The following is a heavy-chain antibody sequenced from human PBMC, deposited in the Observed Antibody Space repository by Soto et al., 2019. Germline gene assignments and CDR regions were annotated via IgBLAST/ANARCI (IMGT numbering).Heavy chain of an antibody. D-gene: IGHD2-15*01. CDR3: ARVGRRYCSGGSCYPNYYYYYYMDV. CDR1: GYTFTSYD. CDR2: MNPNSGNT. J-gene: IGHJ6*03. Sequence: ASVKVSCKASGYTFTSYDINWVRQATGQGLEWMGWMNPNSGNTGYAQKFQGRVTMTRNTSISTAYMELSSLRSEDTAVYYCARVGRRYCSGGSCYPNYYYYYYMDVWGKGTTVTVSS. V-gene: IGHV1-8*01.